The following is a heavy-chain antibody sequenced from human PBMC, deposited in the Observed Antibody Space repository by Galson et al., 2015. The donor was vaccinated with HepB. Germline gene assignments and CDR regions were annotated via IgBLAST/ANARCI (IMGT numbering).Heavy chain of an antibody. CDR1: GFSVSSNY. CDR3: ASYSGWFSNDAFEI. Sequence: SLRLSCAASGFSVSSNYMTWVRQAPGKGLEWVSLIYSGGSTYYADSVKGRFTIFRDNSKNKVYLQMKSLRAEDTAVYYCASYSGWFSNDAFEIWGQGTVVTVSS. V-gene: IGHV3-53*01. CDR2: IYSGGST. D-gene: IGHD6-19*01. J-gene: IGHJ3*02.